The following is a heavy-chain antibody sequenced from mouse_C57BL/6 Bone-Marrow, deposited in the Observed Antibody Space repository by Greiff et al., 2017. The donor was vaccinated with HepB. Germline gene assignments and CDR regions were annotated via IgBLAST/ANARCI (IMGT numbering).Heavy chain of an antibody. Sequence: EVKLMESGGGLVQPGGSLKLSCAASGFTFSDYGMAWVRQAPRKGPEWVAFISNLAYSIYYADTVTGRFTISRANAKNTLYLEMSSLRSEDTAMYYCARHVAYSNYNWDFDVWGTGTTVTVSS. CDR1: GFTFSDYG. D-gene: IGHD2-5*01. V-gene: IGHV5-15*01. CDR2: ISNLAYSI. CDR3: ARHVAYSNYNWDFDV. J-gene: IGHJ1*03.